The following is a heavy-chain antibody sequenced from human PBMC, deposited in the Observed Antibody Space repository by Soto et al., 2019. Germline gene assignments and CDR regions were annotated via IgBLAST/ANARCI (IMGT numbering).Heavy chain of an antibody. CDR3: ARGDYYDIHDY. J-gene: IGHJ4*02. CDR1: GYTFTSYA. V-gene: IGHV1-3*01. CDR2: INAGNGNT. D-gene: IGHD3-22*01. Sequence: QVQLVQSGAEVKKPGASVKVSCKASGYTFTSYAMHWVRQAPGQRLEWMGWINAGNGNTKYSQKFQDRVTITRDTSASTAYMEVSSLRSEDTAVYYCARGDYYDIHDYWGQGTLVTVSS.